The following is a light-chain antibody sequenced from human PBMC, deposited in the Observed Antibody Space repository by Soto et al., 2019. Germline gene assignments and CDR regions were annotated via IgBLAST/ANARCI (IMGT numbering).Light chain of an antibody. V-gene: IGKV1-5*01. Sequence: DIQMTQSPSTLFASAGDRVTIACRASQNISPWLAWYQQKPGKAPKLLIYGASSLEGGVPSRFSGSGSGTDFTLTISSLLPDDFATYYCQQYSNSVTFGQGTKVDMK. CDR2: GAS. CDR1: QNISPW. CDR3: QQYSNSVT. J-gene: IGKJ1*01.